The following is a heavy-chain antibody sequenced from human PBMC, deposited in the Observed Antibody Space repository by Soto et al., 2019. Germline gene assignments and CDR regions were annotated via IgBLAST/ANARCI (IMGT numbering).Heavy chain of an antibody. CDR3: AREGSYSAYNFAHGIQLWSFDF. Sequence: TLSLTCTVSGGSINTFYWSWVRQPAGKGLEWIGRIFSNGSTSFNPSLESRVAMSVDTSKNHFSLNLSSVTAADMAVYYCAREGSYSAYNFAHGIQLWSFDFWGQGALVTVSS. CDR1: GGSINTFY. D-gene: IGHD5-12*01. CDR2: IFSNGST. V-gene: IGHV4-4*07. J-gene: IGHJ4*02.